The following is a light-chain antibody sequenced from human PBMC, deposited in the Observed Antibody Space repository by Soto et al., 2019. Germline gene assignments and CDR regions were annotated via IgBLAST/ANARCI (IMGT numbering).Light chain of an antibody. V-gene: IGKV1-12*01. J-gene: IGKJ4*01. CDR1: QGIRSY. CDR2: SAS. CDR3: QQANSFPLT. Sequence: DIQMTQSPSFVSASVGDRVIITCRASQGIRSYLAWYQQKPGKAPKLLISSASNVQRGVPSRFSGSASGTDFTLTISSLQPEDFATYYCQQANSFPLTFGGGTKVDMK.